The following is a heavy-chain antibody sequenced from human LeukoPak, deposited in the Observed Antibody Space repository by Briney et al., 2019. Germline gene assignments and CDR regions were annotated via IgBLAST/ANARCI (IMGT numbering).Heavy chain of an antibody. CDR3: ARVDDTSAIDY. CDR2: IKHSGST. CDR1: AGSFSSYY. Sequence: SQSLSLTCPVDAGSFSSYYCGCVRQPARGWMEWIGEIKHSGSTNYTPSLESRVSISVDTSKKYFSLKLRSVTAADTAVYYCARVDDTSAIDYWGQGTLVT. V-gene: IGHV4-34*01. J-gene: IGHJ4*02. D-gene: IGHD3-22*01.